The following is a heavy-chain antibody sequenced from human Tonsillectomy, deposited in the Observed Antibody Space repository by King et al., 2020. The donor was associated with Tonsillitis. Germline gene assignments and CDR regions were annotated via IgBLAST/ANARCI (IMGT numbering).Heavy chain of an antibody. Sequence: EVQLVESGGGVVQPGGSLRLSCAASGFTFDDYAMHWVRQAPGKGLEWVSLISGDGGSTYYADSVKGRFTISRDNSKNSLYLQMNSLRTEETALYYCAQSRSYYDFWSGSQDYYYMDVWGKGTTVTVSS. V-gene: IGHV3-43*02. CDR1: GFTFDDYA. CDR2: ISGDGGST. J-gene: IGHJ6*03. D-gene: IGHD3-3*01. CDR3: AQSRSYYDFWSGSQDYYYMDV.